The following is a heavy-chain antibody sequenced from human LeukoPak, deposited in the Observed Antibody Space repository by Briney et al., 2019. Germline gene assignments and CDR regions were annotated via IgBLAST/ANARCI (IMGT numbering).Heavy chain of an antibody. V-gene: IGHV3-21*01. CDR2: ISGSGGST. D-gene: IGHD1-26*01. CDR1: GFTFSSYS. Sequence: PGGSLRLSCAASGFTFSSYSMNWVRQAPGKGLEWVSAISGSGGSTYYADSVKGRFTISRDNAKNSLYLQMNSLRAEDTAVYYCARTAHPSGSYRDYWGQGTLVTVSS. J-gene: IGHJ4*02. CDR3: ARTAHPSGSYRDY.